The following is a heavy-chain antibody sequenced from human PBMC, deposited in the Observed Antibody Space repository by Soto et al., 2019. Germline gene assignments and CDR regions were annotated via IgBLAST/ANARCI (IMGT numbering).Heavy chain of an antibody. CDR2: MNPNSGNT. CDR1: GYTFTSYD. D-gene: IGHD3-3*01. J-gene: IGHJ6*03. CDR3: ARGPTRGSQRRVVSRNPRYYYYYMDV. Sequence: ASVKVSCKASGYTFTSYDINWVRQATGQGLEWMGWMNPNSGNTGYAQKFQGRVTVTRNTSISTAYMELSSLRSEDTAVYYCARGPTRGSQRRVVSRNPRYYYYYMDVWGKGTTVTVSS. V-gene: IGHV1-8*01.